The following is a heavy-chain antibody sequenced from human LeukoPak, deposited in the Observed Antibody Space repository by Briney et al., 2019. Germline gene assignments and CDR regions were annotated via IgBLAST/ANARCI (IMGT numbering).Heavy chain of an antibody. Sequence: GGSLRLSCAASGFTFSSYSMNWVRQAPGKGLEWVSSISTSSIYIYYADSLKGRFTISRDNAKNSLYLQMNSLRAEDTAVYYCARGARGSGTASDYWGQGTLVTVSS. CDR2: ISTSSIYI. J-gene: IGHJ4*02. CDR3: ARGARGSGTASDY. V-gene: IGHV3-21*01. D-gene: IGHD3-10*01. CDR1: GFTFSSYS.